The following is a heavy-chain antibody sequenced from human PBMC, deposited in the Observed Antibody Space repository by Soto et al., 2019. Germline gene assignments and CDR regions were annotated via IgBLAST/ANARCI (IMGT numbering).Heavy chain of an antibody. CDR2: MNQNTGYT. J-gene: IGHJ3*02. Sequence: VQLVQSRAEGKKPGATVTVTCTASGYTVTGYDIHWGRQATGQGREWRGWMNQNTGYTANAQKFQGRVTMTRNISNITVYMELSSVSSEDTAVYYCARTRSQSAFVIWGQGTMFTVSS. CDR3: ARTRSQSAFVI. CDR1: GYTVTGYD. V-gene: IGHV1-8*01.